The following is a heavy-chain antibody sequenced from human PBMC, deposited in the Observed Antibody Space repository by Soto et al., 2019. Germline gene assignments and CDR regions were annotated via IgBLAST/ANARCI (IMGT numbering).Heavy chain of an antibody. CDR2: IHSDGSST. CDR1: GFTFSYYW. D-gene: IGHD1-26*01. V-gene: IGHV3-74*01. J-gene: IGHJ3*01. Sequence: EVQLLESGGGLVQPGESLRLSCAASGFTFSYYWMHWVRQAPGMGLVWVSRIHSDGSSTTYADSVKGRFTISRDNARNTPYLQMNSLRAEDTAVYYCARGDRGAFDLWGRGTVLTVSS. CDR3: ARGDRGAFDL.